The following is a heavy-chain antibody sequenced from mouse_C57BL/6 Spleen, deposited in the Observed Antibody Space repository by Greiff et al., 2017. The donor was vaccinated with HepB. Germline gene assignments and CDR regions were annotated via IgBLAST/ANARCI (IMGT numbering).Heavy chain of an antibody. CDR2: INPNNGGT. Sequence: EVQLQESGPELVKPGASVKMSCKASGYTFTDYNMHWVKQSHGKSLEWIGYINPNNGGTSYNQKFKGKATLTVNKSSSTAYMELRSLTSEDSAVYYCARAPNWGPFDYWGQGTTLTVSS. CDR1: GYTFTDYN. J-gene: IGHJ2*01. D-gene: IGHD4-1*01. V-gene: IGHV1-22*01. CDR3: ARAPNWGPFDY.